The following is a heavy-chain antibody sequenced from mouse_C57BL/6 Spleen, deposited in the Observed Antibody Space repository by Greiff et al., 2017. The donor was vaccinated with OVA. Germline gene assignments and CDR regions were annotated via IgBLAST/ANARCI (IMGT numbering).Heavy chain of an antibody. CDR3: ARDHYYGPFDY. Sequence: EVNLVESEGGLVQPGSSMKLSCTASGFTFSDYYMAWVRQVPEKGLEWVANINYDGSSTYYLDSLKSRFIISRDNAKNILYLQMSSLKSEDTATYYCARDHYYGPFDYWGQGTTLTVSS. D-gene: IGHD1-2*01. CDR1: GFTFSDYY. V-gene: IGHV5-16*01. J-gene: IGHJ2*01. CDR2: INYDGSST.